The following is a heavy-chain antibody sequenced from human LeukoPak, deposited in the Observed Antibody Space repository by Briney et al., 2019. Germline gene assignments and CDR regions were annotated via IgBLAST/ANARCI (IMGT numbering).Heavy chain of an antibody. V-gene: IGHV3-53*01. D-gene: IGHD1-26*01. CDR3: AREPPVWRESLPSRHFDY. Sequence: GGSLRLSCKASGFTVSSYCMSWVRQAPGKGLEWVALIYSGGNTDYADSVKGRFTISRDDSKNALYIQMNSLRAEDTAVYYCAREPPVWRESLPSRHFDYWGQGTLVTVSS. J-gene: IGHJ4*02. CDR2: IYSGGNT. CDR1: GFTVSSYC.